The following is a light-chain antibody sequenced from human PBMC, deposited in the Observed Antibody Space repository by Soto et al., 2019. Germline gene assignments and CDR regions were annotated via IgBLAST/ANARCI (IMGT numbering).Light chain of an antibody. J-gene: IGLJ1*01. CDR2: EVN. Sequence: QSVLTQPPSASGSPGQSVTISCTGTSSDIGRYDYVSWYQQHPGKAPKLLIYEVNKRPSGVPDRFSGSKSGSSASLTVSGLQSEDEADYYCSSFASTNNYVFGTGTRSPS. V-gene: IGLV2-8*01. CDR3: SSFASTNNYV. CDR1: SSDIGRYDY.